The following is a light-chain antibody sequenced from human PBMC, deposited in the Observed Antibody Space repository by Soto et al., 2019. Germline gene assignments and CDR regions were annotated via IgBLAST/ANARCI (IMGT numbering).Light chain of an antibody. V-gene: IGLV2-14*01. Sequence: QSALTQPASVSGSPGQSITISCTGTSSDVGGYNYVPWYQQHPGKAPKLMIYDVSNRPSGVSNRFSGSKSGNTASLTISGLQAEDEADYYCSSYTSSSTYVVFGRGTKLTVL. CDR2: DVS. J-gene: IGLJ2*01. CDR1: SSDVGGYNY. CDR3: SSYTSSSTYVV.